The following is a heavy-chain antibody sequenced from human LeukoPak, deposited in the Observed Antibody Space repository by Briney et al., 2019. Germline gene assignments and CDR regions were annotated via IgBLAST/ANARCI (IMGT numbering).Heavy chain of an antibody. V-gene: IGHV3-30*18. CDR1: GCTFSSYG. CDR3: AKGHHYYDSSGSNSEFDY. CDR2: ISYDGSNK. J-gene: IGHJ4*02. D-gene: IGHD3-22*01. Sequence: GGSLRLSCAASGCTFSSYGMHWVRQAPGKGLKWVAVISYDGSNKYYADSVKGRFTISRDNSKNTLYLQMNSLRAEDTAVYYCAKGHHYYDSSGSNSEFDYWGQGTLVTVSS.